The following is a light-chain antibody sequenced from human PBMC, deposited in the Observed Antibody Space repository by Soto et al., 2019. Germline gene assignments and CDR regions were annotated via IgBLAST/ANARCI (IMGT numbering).Light chain of an antibody. J-gene: IGLJ2*01. V-gene: IGLV1-40*01. CDR1: SSNIGAGYD. CDR2: GNS. Sequence: QSVLTQPPSVSGAPGQRVTISCTGSSSNIGAGYDVQWYQQLPGAAPKLLIFGNSNRPSGVPDRFSGSRSGTSASLASTGLQAEDEADYFCQSYDISLSVSVIFGGGTQLTVL. CDR3: QSYDISLSVSVI.